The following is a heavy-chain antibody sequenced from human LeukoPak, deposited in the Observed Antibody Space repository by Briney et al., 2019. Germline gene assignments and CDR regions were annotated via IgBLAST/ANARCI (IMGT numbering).Heavy chain of an antibody. J-gene: IGHJ4*02. D-gene: IGHD3-16*01. CDR2: IKQDGSAT. CDR3: TRDATFKLDN. V-gene: IGHV3-7*01. Sequence: ESGGSLRLSCTASGFAFSNHWMTWVRQAPGKGLEWVAHIKQDGSATSYVESVKGRFTISRDNAKNSLYLQMNSLRAEDTAIYYCTRDATFKLDNWGQGTLVTVSS. CDR1: GFAFSNHW.